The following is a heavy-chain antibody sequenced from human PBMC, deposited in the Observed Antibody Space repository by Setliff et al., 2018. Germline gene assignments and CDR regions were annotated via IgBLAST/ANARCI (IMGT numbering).Heavy chain of an antibody. V-gene: IGHV4-39*07. D-gene: IGHD6-19*01. Sequence: LSLTCTVSGGSISSSSYYWGWIRQPPGKGLEWIGSIYYSGSTYYNPSLKSRVTISVDTSKNQFSLKLSSVTAADTAVYYCARSKSSSGWLNWFDPWGQGTLVTVSS. J-gene: IGHJ5*02. CDR1: GGSISSSSYY. CDR3: ARSKSSSGWLNWFDP. CDR2: IYYSGST.